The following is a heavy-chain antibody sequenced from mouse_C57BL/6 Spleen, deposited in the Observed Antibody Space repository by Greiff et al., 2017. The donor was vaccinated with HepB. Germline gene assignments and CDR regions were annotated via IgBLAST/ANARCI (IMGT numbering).Heavy chain of an antibody. CDR3: ARHEGYSNYVGYFDV. CDR1: GFTFSDYY. CDR2: ISNGGGST. J-gene: IGHJ1*03. D-gene: IGHD2-5*01. V-gene: IGHV5-12*01. Sequence: EVQLVESGGGLVQPGGSLKLSCAASGFTFSDYYMYWVRQTPEKRLEWVAYISNGGGSTYYPDTVKGRFTISRDNAKNTLYLQVSRLKSEDTAMYYCARHEGYSNYVGYFDVWGTGTTVTVSS.